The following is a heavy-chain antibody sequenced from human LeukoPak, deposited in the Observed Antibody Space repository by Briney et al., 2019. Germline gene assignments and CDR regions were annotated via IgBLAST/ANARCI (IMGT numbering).Heavy chain of an antibody. CDR2: IKQDGSEK. J-gene: IGHJ4*02. Sequence: GGSLRLSCAASGFTFSSYWMSWVRQAPGKGLEWVANIKQDGSEKFYVDSVKGRFTNSRDNAKSSLYLQMNSLRAEDTAVYFCVRESVYGSRSYYSYWGQGTLVTVSS. V-gene: IGHV3-7*04. CDR3: VRESVYGSRSYYSY. CDR1: GFTFSSYW. D-gene: IGHD3-10*01.